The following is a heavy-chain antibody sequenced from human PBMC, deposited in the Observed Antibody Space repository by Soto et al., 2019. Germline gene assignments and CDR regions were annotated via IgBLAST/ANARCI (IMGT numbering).Heavy chain of an antibody. J-gene: IGHJ4*02. V-gene: IGHV3-66*01. CDR1: GFTVSSNY. D-gene: IGHD3-10*01. CDR3: ARDLKGPDYYGSGSYYNY. CDR2: IYSGGST. Sequence: GGSLRLSCAASGFTVSSNYMSWVRQAPGKGLEWVSVIYSGGSTYYADSVKGRFTISRDNSKNTLYLQMNSLRAEDTAVYYCARDLKGPDYYGSGSYYNYWGQGTLVTVSS.